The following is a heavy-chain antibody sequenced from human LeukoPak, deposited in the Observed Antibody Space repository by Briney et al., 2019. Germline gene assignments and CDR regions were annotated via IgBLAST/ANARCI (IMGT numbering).Heavy chain of an antibody. CDR1: GGSISSYY. Sequence: SETLSLTCTVSGGSISSYYWSWIRQPPGKGLEWIGYIYYSGSTNYNPSLKSRLTISVDTSKNQFSLKLSSVTAADTAVYYCARDGWDNWFDPWGQGTLVTVSS. V-gene: IGHV4-4*08. CDR2: IYYSGST. J-gene: IGHJ5*02. D-gene: IGHD6-19*01. CDR3: ARDGWDNWFDP.